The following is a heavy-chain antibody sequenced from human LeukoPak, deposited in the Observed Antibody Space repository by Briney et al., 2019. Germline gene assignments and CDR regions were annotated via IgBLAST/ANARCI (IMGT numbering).Heavy chain of an antibody. CDR1: GDSINSNSY. CDR3: ARYDGGYFAY. Sequence: SETLSLTCSVSGDSINSNSYWSRIRQPAGKGLEWIGRIYASGTTNFNPSLRGRVTMSVDTSKNQFSLRLNSLTAADTAVYYCARYDGGYFAYWGQGTLVTVSS. D-gene: IGHD3-16*01. CDR2: IYASGTT. J-gene: IGHJ4*02. V-gene: IGHV4-4*07.